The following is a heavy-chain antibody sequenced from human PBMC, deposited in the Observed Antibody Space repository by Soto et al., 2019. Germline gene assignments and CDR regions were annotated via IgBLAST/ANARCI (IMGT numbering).Heavy chain of an antibody. CDR2: ISTTGSFT. CDR3: ARAQWELDY. D-gene: IGHD1-26*01. V-gene: IGHV3-11*06. Sequence: LRLSCAASVFTFSDYYMSWIRQAPGKGLEWVSYISTTGSFTNYADSLEGRFTISRDNAKNSLYLQMNSLRADDTAVYYCARAQWELDYWGQGTLVTVSS. J-gene: IGHJ4*02. CDR1: VFTFSDYY.